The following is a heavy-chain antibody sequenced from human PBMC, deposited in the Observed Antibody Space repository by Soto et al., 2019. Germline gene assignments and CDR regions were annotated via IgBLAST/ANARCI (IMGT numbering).Heavy chain of an antibody. Sequence: EVQLVESGGGLVQPGGSLRLSCAASAFTFSSYAMHWVRQAPGRGLEYVSAISSNGGNTYYANSVKGRFTISRDNSKNTLYLPMGSLRAEDMAMYYCAREAADFRRYYFYYWGQGTLVTVAS. CDR1: AFTFSSYA. CDR2: ISSNGGNT. V-gene: IGHV3-64*01. J-gene: IGHJ4*02. D-gene: IGHD3-3*01. CDR3: AREAADFRRYYFYY.